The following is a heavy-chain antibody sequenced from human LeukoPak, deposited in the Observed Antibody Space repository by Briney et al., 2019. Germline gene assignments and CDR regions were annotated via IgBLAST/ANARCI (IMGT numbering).Heavy chain of an antibody. D-gene: IGHD5-12*01. CDR2: INPNSGAT. CDR3: ATNEVVGLYSYFDY. J-gene: IGHJ4*02. Sequence: ASVKVSCKSSGYTFTDYFIHWVRQAPGQGLEWMGWINPNSGATKYAQKFQGRVTMTRDTSVSTAYMELSRLRSDDTAVYYCATNEVVGLYSYFDYWGQGTLVTVSS. CDR1: GYTFTDYF. V-gene: IGHV1-2*02.